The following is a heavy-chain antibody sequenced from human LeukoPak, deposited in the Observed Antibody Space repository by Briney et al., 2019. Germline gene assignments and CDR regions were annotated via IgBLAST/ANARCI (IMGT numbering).Heavy chain of an antibody. CDR2: FDPEDGET. D-gene: IGHD4-23*01. J-gene: IGHJ6*02. V-gene: IGHV1-24*01. CDR1: GYTLTELS. CDR3: ARVPVVTPGYYYYGMDV. Sequence: ASVKVSCKVSGYTLTELSMHWVRQAPGKGLEWMGGFDPEDGETIYAQKFQGRVTMTRDTSINTAYMELSRLRSEDTAVYYCARVPVVTPGYYYYGMDVWGQGTTVTVSS.